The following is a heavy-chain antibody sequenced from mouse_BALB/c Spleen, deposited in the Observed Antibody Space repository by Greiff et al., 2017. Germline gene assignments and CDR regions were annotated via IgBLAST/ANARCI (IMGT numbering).Heavy chain of an antibody. Sequence: QVQLQQSGAELVRPGVSVKISCKGSGYTFTDYAMHWVKQSHAKSLEWIGVISTYYGDASYNQKFKGKATMTVDKSSSTAYMELARLTSEDSAIYYCARKRGYYRYDDAMDYWGQGTSGTVSS. CDR2: ISTYYGDA. CDR3: ARKRGYYRYDDAMDY. D-gene: IGHD2-14*01. J-gene: IGHJ4*01. CDR1: GYTFTDYA. V-gene: IGHV1S137*01.